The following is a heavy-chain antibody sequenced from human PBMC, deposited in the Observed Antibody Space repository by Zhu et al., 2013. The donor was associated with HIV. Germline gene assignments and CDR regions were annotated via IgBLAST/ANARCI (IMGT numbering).Heavy chain of an antibody. Sequence: QVQLVQSGAEVKKPGSSVKVSCKATGDTFSNYAITWVRQAPGQGLEWMGWINPNSGGTNYAQKFQGRVTTTRDTSISTAYMELIRLRSDDTAVYYCARGEANWGPKVGLDIWGQGTMVTVSS. D-gene: IGHD7-27*01. CDR2: INPNSGGT. CDR1: GDTFSNYA. CDR3: ARGEANWGPKVGLDI. J-gene: IGHJ3*02. V-gene: IGHV1-2*02.